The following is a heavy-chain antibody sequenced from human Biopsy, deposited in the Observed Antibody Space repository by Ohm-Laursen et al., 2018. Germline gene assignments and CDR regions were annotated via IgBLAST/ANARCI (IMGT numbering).Heavy chain of an antibody. CDR1: GVTFDTYA. D-gene: IGHD2/OR15-2a*01. Sequence: GSSVKVSCKASGVTFDTYAFGWVRQAPGQGLEWMGGRIPYFNTIYYARNFQDRAVITADRSARTTDMQLSGLRPDDTAVYYCVGGQRGPPIGVTVPRDAFDLWGPGTMVTVSP. V-gene: IGHV1-69*01. CDR3: VGGQRGPPIGVTVPRDAFDL. CDR2: RIPYFNTI. J-gene: IGHJ3*01.